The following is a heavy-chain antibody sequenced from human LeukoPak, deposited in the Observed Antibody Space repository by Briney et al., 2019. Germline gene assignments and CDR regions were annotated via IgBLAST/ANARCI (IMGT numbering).Heavy chain of an antibody. CDR1: GFTFSSYA. V-gene: IGHV4-34*01. CDR2: INHSGST. CDR3: ARQGAHYYDSSGYFD. Sequence: GSLRLSCAASGFTFSSYAMSWIRQPPGKGLEWIGEINHSGSTNYNPSLKSRVTISVDTSKNQFSLKLSSVTAADTAVYYCARQGAHYYDSSGYFDWGQGTLVTVSS. J-gene: IGHJ4*02. D-gene: IGHD3-22*01.